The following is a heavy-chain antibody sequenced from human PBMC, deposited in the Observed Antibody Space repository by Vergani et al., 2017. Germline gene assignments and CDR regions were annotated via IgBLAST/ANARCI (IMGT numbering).Heavy chain of an antibody. Sequence: EVQLVESGGGVVRPGGSLRLSCAASGFTFDDYAMHWVRQAPGKGLEWVSGISWNSGSTGYADSVKGRFTISRDNAKNSLYLQMNSLRAEDTALYYCAKDRTRQLYDAFDIWGQGTMVTVSS. V-gene: IGHV3-9*01. J-gene: IGHJ3*02. CDR2: ISWNSGST. CDR3: AKDRTRQLYDAFDI. D-gene: IGHD2-2*02. CDR1: GFTFDDYA.